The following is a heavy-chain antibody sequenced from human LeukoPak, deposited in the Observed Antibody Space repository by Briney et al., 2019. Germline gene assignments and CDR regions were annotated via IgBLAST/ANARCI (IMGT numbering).Heavy chain of an antibody. CDR1: GFIVSNSY. V-gene: IGHV3-53*01. CDR2: LYSSGKT. CDR3: ARDPGRGGDY. Sequence: GGSLRLSCAVSGFIVSNSYMTWVRQAPGKGLECVSVLYSSGKTYYPDPVQGRFTISRDDSKNTLYLQMNNLRVEDTAVYYCARDPGRGGDYWGQGTLVTVSS. J-gene: IGHJ4*02.